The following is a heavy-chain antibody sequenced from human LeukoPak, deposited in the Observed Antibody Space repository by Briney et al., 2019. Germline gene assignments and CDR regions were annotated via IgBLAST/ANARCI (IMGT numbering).Heavy chain of an antibody. CDR1: GYTFTSYD. Sequence: GASVKVSCKASGYTFTSYDINWVRQATGQGLEWMGWMNPNSGNTGYAQKFQGRVTITRNTSISTAYMELSSLRSEDTAVFYCARNLAAGGRYDAFDIWGQGTMVTVSS. CDR3: ARNLAAGGRYDAFDI. J-gene: IGHJ3*02. D-gene: IGHD6-13*01. V-gene: IGHV1-8*03. CDR2: MNPNSGNT.